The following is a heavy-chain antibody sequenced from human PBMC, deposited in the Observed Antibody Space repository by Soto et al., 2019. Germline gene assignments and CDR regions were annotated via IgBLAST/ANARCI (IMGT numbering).Heavy chain of an antibody. V-gene: IGHV5-51*01. Sequence: GESLKISSKGSGYSFTSYLIGWVRQMPGKGLEWMGIIYPGDSDTRYSPSFQGQVTISADKSISTAYLQWSSLKASDTAMYYCAGGGVRGVITRTRDYYGMDVWGQGTTVTVSS. D-gene: IGHD3-10*01. CDR2: IYPGDSDT. J-gene: IGHJ6*02. CDR1: GYSFTSYL. CDR3: AGGGVRGVITRTRDYYGMDV.